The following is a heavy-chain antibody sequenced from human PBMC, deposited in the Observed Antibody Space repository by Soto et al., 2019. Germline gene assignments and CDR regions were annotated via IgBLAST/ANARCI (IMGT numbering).Heavy chain of an antibody. Sequence: GASVKVSCKVAGYTLTELSMQWVRQAPGKGLEWMGGFDPEDGETIYAQKFQGRVTMTEDTSTDTAYMELSSLRSEDTAVYYCATESTIPHYYYYYGMDVWGQGTTVTVSS. CDR3: ATESTIPHYYYYYGMDV. J-gene: IGHJ6*02. CDR2: FDPEDGET. V-gene: IGHV1-24*01. D-gene: IGHD3-10*01. CDR1: GYTLTELS.